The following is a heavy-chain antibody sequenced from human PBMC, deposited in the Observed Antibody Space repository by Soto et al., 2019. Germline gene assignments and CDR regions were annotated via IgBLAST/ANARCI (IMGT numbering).Heavy chain of an antibody. J-gene: IGHJ4*02. Sequence: SVKVSCKASGGTFSSYAISWVRQAPGQGLEWMGGIIPIFGTANYAQKFQGRVTITADESTSTAYMELSSLRSEDTAVYYCATPYPTKYYDSSGYYGDPFDYWGQGTLVTVSS. CDR1: GGTFSSYA. CDR3: ATPYPTKYYDSSGYYGDPFDY. V-gene: IGHV1-69*13. D-gene: IGHD3-22*01. CDR2: IIPIFGTA.